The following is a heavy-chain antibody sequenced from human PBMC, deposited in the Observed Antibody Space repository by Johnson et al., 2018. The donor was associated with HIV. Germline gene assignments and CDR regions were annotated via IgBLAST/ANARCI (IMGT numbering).Heavy chain of an antibody. J-gene: IGHJ3*02. D-gene: IGHD3-10*01. CDR3: ARGVDGAFDI. V-gene: IGHV3-64*01. Sequence: VQLVESGGGVVQPGRSLRLSCAASGFTFSSYAMHWVRQAPGKGLEYVSAISSNGGSTYYANSVKGRFTISRDNSKNTLYLQMGSLRAEDMAVYYCARGVDGAFDIWGQGTMVTVSS. CDR2: ISSNGGST. CDR1: GFTFSSYA.